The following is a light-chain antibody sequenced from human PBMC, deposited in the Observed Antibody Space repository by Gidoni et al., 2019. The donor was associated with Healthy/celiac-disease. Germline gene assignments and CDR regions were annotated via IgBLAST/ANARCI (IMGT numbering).Light chain of an antibody. Sequence: LAQPAPLVGSPWTAITISCTGTSSDVGSYNLVSWYQQHPGKAPKLMIYEGSKRPSGVSNRFSGSKSGNTASLTISGLQAEDEADYYCCSYAGSSTFVFGGGTKLTVL. V-gene: IGLV2-23*01. J-gene: IGLJ2*01. CDR3: CSYAGSSTFV. CDR1: SSDVGSYNL. CDR2: EGS.